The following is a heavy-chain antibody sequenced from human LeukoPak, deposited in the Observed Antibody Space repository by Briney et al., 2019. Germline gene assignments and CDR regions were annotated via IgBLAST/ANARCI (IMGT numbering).Heavy chain of an antibody. CDR1: GSTLTELS. CDR3: ARGRLKRVPFTKVAGALDY. Sequence: ASVKVSCKVHGSTLTELSMHWVRQAPGKGLEWMGGFDPGDAETIYAQKFQGRVTMTEDTSTDTAHMELRSLRSDDTAVYYCARGRLKRVPFTKVAGALDYWGQGTRVTVSS. CDR2: FDPGDAET. D-gene: IGHD6-19*01. J-gene: IGHJ4*02. V-gene: IGHV1-24*01.